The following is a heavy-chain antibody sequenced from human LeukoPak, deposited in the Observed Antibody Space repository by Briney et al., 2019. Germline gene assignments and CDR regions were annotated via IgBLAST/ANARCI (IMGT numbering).Heavy chain of an antibody. CDR1: GFTFSSYA. V-gene: IGHV3-23*01. D-gene: IGHD5-18*01. J-gene: IGHJ4*02. CDR3: AKAGSYSYGYFDY. CDR2: ISGSGGST. Sequence: GGSLRLSCAASGFTFSSYAMSWVRQAPGKGLEWVSAISGSGGSTYYADSAKGRFTISRDNSKNTLYLQMNSLRAEDTAVYYCAKAGSYSYGYFDYWGQGTLVTVSS.